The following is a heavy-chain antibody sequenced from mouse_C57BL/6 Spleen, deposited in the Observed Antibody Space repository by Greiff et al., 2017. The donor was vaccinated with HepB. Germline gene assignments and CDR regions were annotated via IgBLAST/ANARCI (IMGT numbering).Heavy chain of an antibody. CDR2: INPYNGGT. Sequence: EVQLQQSGPVLVKPGASVKMSCKASGYTFTDYYMNWVKQSHGKSLEWIGVINPYNGGTSYNQKFKGKATLTVDKSSSTAYMELNSLTSEDSAGYYCARGHYYGSSLYAMDYWGQGTSVTVSS. V-gene: IGHV1-19*01. CDR1: GYTFTDYY. J-gene: IGHJ4*01. CDR3: ARGHYYGSSLYAMDY. D-gene: IGHD1-1*01.